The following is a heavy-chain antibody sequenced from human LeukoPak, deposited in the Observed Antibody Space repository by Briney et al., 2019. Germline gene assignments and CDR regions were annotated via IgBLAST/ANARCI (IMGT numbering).Heavy chain of an antibody. CDR1: GYTFTNYA. V-gene: IGHV1-18*01. J-gene: IGHJ4*02. CDR2: IRTYNGDT. Sequence: ASVKVSCKASGYTFTNYAISWVRQAPGQGLEWMGSIRTYNGDTNYAQKVHDRVTMTTDSSTSTAYMELRSLRSDDTAVYYCAKMGASSGYSPIDYWGQGTLVTVSS. CDR3: AKMGASSGYSPIDY. D-gene: IGHD3-22*01.